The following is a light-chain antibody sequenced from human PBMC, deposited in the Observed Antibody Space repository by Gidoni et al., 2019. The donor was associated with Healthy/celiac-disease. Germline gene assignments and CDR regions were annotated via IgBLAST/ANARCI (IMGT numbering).Light chain of an antibody. CDR1: SGHSSYA. V-gene: IGLV4-69*01. CDR2: LNSDGSH. J-gene: IGLJ2*01. Sequence: QLVLTQSPSASASLAASVKLTCTLSSGHSSYAIAWHQQQPEKGPRYLMKLNSDGSHSKGDGIPYRFSGSSSGAERYLTISSLQSEDEADYYCQTWGTGIRVFGGGTKLTVL. CDR3: QTWGTGIRV.